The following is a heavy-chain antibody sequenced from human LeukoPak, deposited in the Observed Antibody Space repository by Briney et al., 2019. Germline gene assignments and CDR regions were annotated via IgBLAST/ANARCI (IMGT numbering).Heavy chain of an antibody. J-gene: IGHJ4*02. CDR2: ISGSGGST. Sequence: PGGSLRLSCAASGFTFSSYAMSWVRQAPGKGLEWVSAISGSGGSTYYADSVKGRFTISRDNSKNTLYLQMNSLRAEDTAVYYCAHFHGQTCSGGSCYSDFFDYWGQGTLVTVSS. CDR3: AHFHGQTCSGGSCYSDFFDY. V-gene: IGHV3-23*01. D-gene: IGHD2-15*01. CDR1: GFTFSSYA.